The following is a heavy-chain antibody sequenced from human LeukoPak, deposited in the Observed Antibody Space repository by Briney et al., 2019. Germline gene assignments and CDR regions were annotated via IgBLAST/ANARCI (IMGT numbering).Heavy chain of an antibody. CDR3: ARDVLLEPRTPTLYNWFDH. Sequence: GASVKVSCKASGYTFSDYYIHWVRQAPGQGLEWMGIINPSGGSTSYAQKFQGRVTMTRDTSTSTVYMELSSLRSEDTAVYYCARDVLLEPRTPTLYNWFDHWGQGTLVTVSS. D-gene: IGHD1-14*01. V-gene: IGHV1-46*01. CDR2: INPSGGST. J-gene: IGHJ5*02. CDR1: GYTFSDYY.